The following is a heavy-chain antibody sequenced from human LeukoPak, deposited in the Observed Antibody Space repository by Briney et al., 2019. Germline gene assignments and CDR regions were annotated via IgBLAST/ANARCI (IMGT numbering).Heavy chain of an antibody. V-gene: IGHV3-23*01. CDR3: AKDGRWLQLEYYFDY. D-gene: IGHD5-24*01. Sequence: GGSLRLSCAAFGFPLSSYAMSWVRQAPGKGLEWVSATSSSDAGTYHADSVRGRFTISRDNSKNSLYLQMNSLRAEDTAFYYCAKDGRWLQLEYYFDYWGQGTLVTVSS. J-gene: IGHJ4*02. CDR1: GFPLSSYA. CDR2: TSSSDAGT.